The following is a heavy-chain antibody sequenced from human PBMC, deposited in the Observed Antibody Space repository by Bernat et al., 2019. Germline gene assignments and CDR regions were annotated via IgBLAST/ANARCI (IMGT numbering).Heavy chain of an antibody. Sequence: EVQLLESGGGLVKPGGSLRLSCAASGFTFIDAWMNWVRQAPGKGLEFICRIKSKADGVTTDYSAPVKGRFTISRDDSQNMVYLQMNDLKTDDTALYYCTTKQATRECNGGKCYDSWGQGALVTVSS. V-gene: IGHV3-15*01. CDR2: IKSKADGVTT. D-gene: IGHD2-15*01. J-gene: IGHJ4*02. CDR1: GFTFIDAW. CDR3: TTKQATRECNGGKCYDS.